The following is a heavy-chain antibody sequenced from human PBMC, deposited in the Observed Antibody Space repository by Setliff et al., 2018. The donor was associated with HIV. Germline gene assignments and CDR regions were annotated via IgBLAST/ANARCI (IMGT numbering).Heavy chain of an antibody. J-gene: IGHJ4*02. V-gene: IGHV3-23*01. Sequence: GGSLRLSCAASGFTFSSYAMSWVRQAPGKGLEWVSAISGSGGSTYYADSVKGRFTISRDNSKNTLYLQMNSLRVEDTAIYYCARGRGGMVADYWGQGTLVTVSS. CDR2: ISGSGGST. CDR3: ARGRGGMVADY. D-gene: IGHD1-26*01. CDR1: GFTFSSYA.